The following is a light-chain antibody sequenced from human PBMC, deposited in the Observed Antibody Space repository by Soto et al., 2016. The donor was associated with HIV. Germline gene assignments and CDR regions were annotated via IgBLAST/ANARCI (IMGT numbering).Light chain of an antibody. J-gene: IGLJ3*02. Sequence: SYELTQPPSVSVAPGKTARIPCGGNNIGSKNVHWYQQKPGQAPVLVVDDDSDRPSEIPERFSGSNSGNTATLTISRVEAGDEADYYCQVWDSSSDHWVFGGGTKLTVL. CDR3: QVWDSSSDHWV. CDR2: DDS. CDR1: NIGSKN. V-gene: IGLV3-21*03.